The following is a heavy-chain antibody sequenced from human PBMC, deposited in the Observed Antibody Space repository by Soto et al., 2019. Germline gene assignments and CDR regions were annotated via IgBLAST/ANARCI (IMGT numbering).Heavy chain of an antibody. J-gene: IGHJ3*02. CDR3: AKVVFMGSLPYAFDI. Sequence: EVQLLEPGGGLVQPGGSLRLSSAASRFTLADYAMSWVRQAPGGRLEWVSTISDDSTDYPESVKGRFTISRDNSENTLHLQVNSLRAEDTAVYYCAKVVFMGSLPYAFDIWGQGTLVTVSS. V-gene: IGHV3-23*01. CDR2: ISDDST. D-gene: IGHD3-10*01. CDR1: RFTLADYA.